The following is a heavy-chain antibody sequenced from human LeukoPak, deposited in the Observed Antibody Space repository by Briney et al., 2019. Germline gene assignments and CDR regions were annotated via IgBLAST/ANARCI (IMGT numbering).Heavy chain of an antibody. CDR1: GFTFRNAL. CDR2: IKSKTDGGTT. D-gene: IGHD2-8*02. Sequence: GSLRLSCAASGFTFRNALMSLVRQASGEGLELGGRIKSKTDGGTTDYADSVKGRFTISRDNSKNTLYLQMNSLRAEDTALYYCAKGTGINHYHRFDPWGQGTLVTVSS. J-gene: IGHJ5*02. CDR3: AKGTGINHYHRFDP. V-gene: IGHV3-15*01.